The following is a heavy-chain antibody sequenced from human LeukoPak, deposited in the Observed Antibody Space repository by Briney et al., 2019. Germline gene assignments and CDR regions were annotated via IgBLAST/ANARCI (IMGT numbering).Heavy chain of an antibody. J-gene: IGHJ4*02. D-gene: IGHD3-10*01. CDR2: IIPIFGTA. CDR1: GGTFSSYA. CDR3: ARDRVTSYGSGSYYVASQDY. Sequence: SVKVSCKASGGTFSSYAISWVRQAPGQGLEWMGGIIPIFGTANYAQKFQGRVTITADESTSTAYMELSSLRSEDTAVYYCARDRVTSYGSGSYYVASQDYWGQGILVTVSS. V-gene: IGHV1-69*01.